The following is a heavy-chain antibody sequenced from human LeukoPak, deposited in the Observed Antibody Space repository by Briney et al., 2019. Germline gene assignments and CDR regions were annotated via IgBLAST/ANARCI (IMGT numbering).Heavy chain of an antibody. V-gene: IGHV3-7*01. CDR1: GFTFSSYW. Sequence: GGSLRLSCAASGFTFSSYWMSWVRQAPGKGLEWVANIKQDGSEKYYVDSVKGRFTISRDNAKNSLYLQMNSLRAKDTAVYYCARISTDYDSSGYLLPQYYFDYWGQGTLVTVSS. J-gene: IGHJ4*02. CDR2: IKQDGSEK. CDR3: ARISTDYDSSGYLLPQYYFDY. D-gene: IGHD3-22*01.